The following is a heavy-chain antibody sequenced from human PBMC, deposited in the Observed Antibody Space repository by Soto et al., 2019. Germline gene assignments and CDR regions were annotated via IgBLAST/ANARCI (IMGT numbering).Heavy chain of an antibody. Sequence: QVQLVQSGAEVKKPGASVKVSCKASGYTFTTYQMHWLRQAPGQGLELRGIVDPNGADTRYAQKFQGRVTMTKDTSTSTDYMDLSSLRSEETAVYYCARDGGNYGDNECWGQGNLVTVSS. J-gene: IGHJ4*02. V-gene: IGHV1-46*03. CDR3: ARDGGNYGDNEC. D-gene: IGHD4-17*01. CDR2: VDPNGADT. CDR1: GYTFTTYQ.